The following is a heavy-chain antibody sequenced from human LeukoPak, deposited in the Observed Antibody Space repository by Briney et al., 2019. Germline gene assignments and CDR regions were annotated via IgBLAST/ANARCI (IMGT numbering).Heavy chain of an antibody. J-gene: IGHJ4*02. V-gene: IGHV3-23*01. D-gene: IGHD2-2*02. CDR1: GFTFSSYA. Sequence: GGSLRLSCAASGFTFSSYAMSWVRQAPGKGLEWVSAISGSGGSTYYADSVKGRFTISRDNSKNTLYLQMNSLRAEDTAVYYCARGPRYCSSTSCYKVFDYWGQGTLVTVSS. CDR2: ISGSGGST. CDR3: ARGPRYCSSTSCYKVFDY.